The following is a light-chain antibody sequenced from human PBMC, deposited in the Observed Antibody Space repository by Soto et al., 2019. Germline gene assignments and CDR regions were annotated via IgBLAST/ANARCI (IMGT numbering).Light chain of an antibody. CDR1: SSDVGIYKY. CDR2: EVT. J-gene: IGLJ2*01. Sequence: QSALPQPASVSGSPGQSITISCTGTSSDVGIYKYVSWYQQHPGKAPNLMIYEVTNRPSGVSNRFSGSKSGNTASLTISGLQAEDEADYYCSSYTSRSTVVFGGGTKLTVL. V-gene: IGLV2-14*01. CDR3: SSYTSRSTVV.